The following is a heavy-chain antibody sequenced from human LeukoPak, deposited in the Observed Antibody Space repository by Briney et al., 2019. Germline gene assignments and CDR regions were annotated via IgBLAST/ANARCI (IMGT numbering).Heavy chain of an antibody. J-gene: IGHJ4*02. CDR1: GLTFSDYY. CDR2: ISYDGSNK. V-gene: IGHV3-30*03. Sequence: PGGSLRLSCAASGLTFSDYYMSWVRQAPGKGLEWVAVISYDGSNKYYADSVEGRFTISRDNSKNTLYLQMNSLRAEDTAVYYCARDNGGFDYWGQGTLVTVSS. D-gene: IGHD3-10*01. CDR3: ARDNGGFDY.